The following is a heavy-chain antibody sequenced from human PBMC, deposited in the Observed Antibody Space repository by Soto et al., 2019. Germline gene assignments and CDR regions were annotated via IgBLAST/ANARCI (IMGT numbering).Heavy chain of an antibody. CDR2: ISYDGSFV. D-gene: IGHD1-1*01. CDR3: AKERGRNRNFAMDV. CDR1: GLTFSDYG. Sequence: PGGSLRLSCVVSGLTFSDYGFHWVRQAPGKGLDWVAAISYDGSFVYYADSVRGRFTISRDNSRNTLDLQMSTLRHEDTAVYYCAKERGRNRNFAMDVWGQGTSVTVS. V-gene: IGHV3-30*18. J-gene: IGHJ6*02.